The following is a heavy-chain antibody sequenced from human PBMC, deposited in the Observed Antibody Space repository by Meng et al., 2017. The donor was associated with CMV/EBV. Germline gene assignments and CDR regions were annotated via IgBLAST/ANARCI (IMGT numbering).Heavy chain of an antibody. CDR1: GFTFSSYA. J-gene: IGHJ4*02. CDR2: ISSSGSTI. CDR3: ARDFSFCSSTSCYPTEFDY. V-gene: IGHV3-48*03. D-gene: IGHD2-2*01. Sequence: GESLKISCAASGFTFSSYAMSWVRQAPGKGLEWVSYISSSGSTIYYADSVKGRFTISRDNAKNSLYLQMNSLRAEDTAVYYCARDFSFCSSTSCYPTEFDYWGQGTLVTVSS.